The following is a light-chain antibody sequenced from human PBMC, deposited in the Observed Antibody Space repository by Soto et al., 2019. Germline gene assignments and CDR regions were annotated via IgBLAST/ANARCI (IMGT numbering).Light chain of an antibody. J-gene: IGLJ2*01. CDR3: QTWGTGIVV. CDR1: SGHSSYA. V-gene: IGLV4-69*01. Sequence: QPVLTQPPSASASLGASVKLTCTLSSGHSSYAIAWHQQQPEKGPRYLMKVNTDGSHFKGDGIPDRFSGSNSGAERYLTISSLQSEDEADYYCQTWGTGIVVFGGGTKLTVL. CDR2: VNTDGSH.